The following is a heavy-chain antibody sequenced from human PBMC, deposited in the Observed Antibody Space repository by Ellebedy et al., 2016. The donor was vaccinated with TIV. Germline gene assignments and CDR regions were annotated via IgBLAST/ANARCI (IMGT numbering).Heavy chain of an antibody. V-gene: IGHV3-66*01. CDR2: IYTDDST. J-gene: IGHJ2*01. D-gene: IGHD3-10*02. CDR1: GFTFNNYV. Sequence: GGSLRLSCAASGFTFNNYVMTWVRQAPGKGPEWVSGIYTDDSTDYADSVKGRFTISRDNSKNTLYLQMNSLRTEDTAVYYCARASFYDVDLSGWYFDLWGRGTLITVSS. CDR3: ARASFYDVDLSGWYFDL.